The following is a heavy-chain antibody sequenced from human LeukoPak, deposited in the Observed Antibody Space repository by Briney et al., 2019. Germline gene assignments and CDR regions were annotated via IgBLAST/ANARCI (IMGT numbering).Heavy chain of an antibody. J-gene: IGHJ3*01. D-gene: IGHD1-14*01. V-gene: IGHV3-30*02. CDR1: GLTFSNYG. Sequence: GGSLRLSCVGSGLTFSNYGIHWVRHAPGKGLVWVAFIRFGGSNEYYAESVKGRFTISRDNSKNSLYLQMNRLRLEDSGMYYCAKSRAPTADPDAFDVWGQGTMVTVSS. CDR3: AKSRAPTADPDAFDV. CDR2: IRFGGSNE.